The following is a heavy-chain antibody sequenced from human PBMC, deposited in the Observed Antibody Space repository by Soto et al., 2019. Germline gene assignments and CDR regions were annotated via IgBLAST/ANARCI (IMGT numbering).Heavy chain of an antibody. V-gene: IGHV4-34*01. J-gene: IGHJ4*02. D-gene: IGHD4-17*01. CDR1: GGSFSGYY. Sequence: SETLSLTCAVYGGSFSGYYWSWIRQPPGKGLEWIGEINHSGSTNYNPSLKSRVTISVDTSKNQFSLRMASVTAADTAVYYCARQPTVTTTRRFLDSWGQGSLVTVSS. CDR3: ARQPTVTTTRRFLDS. CDR2: INHSGST.